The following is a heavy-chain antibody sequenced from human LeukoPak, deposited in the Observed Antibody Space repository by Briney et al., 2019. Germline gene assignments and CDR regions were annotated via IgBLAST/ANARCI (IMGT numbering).Heavy chain of an antibody. V-gene: IGHV4-34*01. D-gene: IGHD6-6*01. Sequence: SETLSLTCAVYGGSFSGYYWSWIRQPPGKGLEWIGEINHSGSTNYNPSLKSRVTISVDTSKNQFSLKLSSVTAADTAVYYCARHVGASSWEYYFDYWGQGTLVTVSS. CDR1: GGSFSGYY. J-gene: IGHJ4*02. CDR2: INHSGST. CDR3: ARHVGASSWEYYFDY.